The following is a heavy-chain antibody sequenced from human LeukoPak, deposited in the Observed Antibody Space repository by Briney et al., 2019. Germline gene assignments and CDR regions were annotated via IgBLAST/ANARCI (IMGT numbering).Heavy chain of an antibody. V-gene: IGHV5-51*01. CDR3: ASRSEQEFDY. CDR1: GYSFPTYW. Sequence: GESLKISCKGSGYSFPTYWIGWVRQMPGKGLEWMGIIYPADSDTRYSPSFQGQVTISADKSISTAYLQWSSLKASDTAMYYCASRSEQEFDYWGQGTLVTVSS. CDR2: IYPADSDT. D-gene: IGHD1-26*01. J-gene: IGHJ4*02.